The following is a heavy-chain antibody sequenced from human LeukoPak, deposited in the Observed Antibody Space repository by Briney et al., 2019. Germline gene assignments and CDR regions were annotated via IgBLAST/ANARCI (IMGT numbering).Heavy chain of an antibody. D-gene: IGHD4-11*01. Sequence: GGSLRLSCAASGFTFSSYAMHWVRQAPGKGLEWVAVISYDGSNKYYADSVKGRFTISRDNSKNTLYLQMNSLRAEDTAVYYCAKLMYSNYAGYYYGMDVWGQGTTVTVSS. V-gene: IGHV3-30-3*02. CDR3: AKLMYSNYAGYYYGMDV. CDR2: ISYDGSNK. J-gene: IGHJ6*02. CDR1: GFTFSSYA.